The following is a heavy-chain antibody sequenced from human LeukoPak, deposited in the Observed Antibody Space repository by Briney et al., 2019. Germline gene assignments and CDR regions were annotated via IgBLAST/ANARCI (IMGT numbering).Heavy chain of an antibody. CDR3: AKDRGYTYYFDY. J-gene: IGHJ4*02. CDR1: GGSISSNY. D-gene: IGHD5-18*01. CDR2: IYSGGST. Sequence: ETLSLTCTVSGGSISSNYMSWVRQAPGKGLEWVSVIYSGGSTYYADSVKGRFTISRDNSKNTLYLQMNSLRAEDTAVYYCAKDRGYTYYFDYWGQGTLVTVSS. V-gene: IGHV3-53*01.